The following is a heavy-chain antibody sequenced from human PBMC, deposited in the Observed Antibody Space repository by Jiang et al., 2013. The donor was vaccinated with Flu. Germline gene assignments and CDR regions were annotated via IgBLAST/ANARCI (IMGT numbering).Heavy chain of an antibody. D-gene: IGHD1-26*01. CDR1: GFSLRTSGMC. CDR2: IDWDDDE. V-gene: IGHV2-70*11. J-gene: IGHJ5*01. CDR3: ARIRRGSYYEKWFDS. Sequence: KPTQTLTLTCTFSGFSLRTSGMCVSWIRQPPGKALEWPARIDWDDDEYYSASLRTRLTISKDTSKNQVVLRMTNMDPVDTATYFCARIRRGSYYEKWFDSWGQGTLVTVSS.